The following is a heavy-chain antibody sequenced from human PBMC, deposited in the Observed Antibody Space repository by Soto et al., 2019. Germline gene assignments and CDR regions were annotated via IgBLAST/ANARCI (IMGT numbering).Heavy chain of an antibody. J-gene: IGHJ5*02. V-gene: IGHV4-59*06. CDR2: IYYSGST. Sequence: SETLSLTCIVSGGSISNYYWSWIRQPPGKGLEWIGYIYYSGSTYYNPSLKSRVTISVDTSKNQFSLKLTSVTAADTAVYYCARSVFPWGQGTLVTVSS. CDR3: ARSVFP. CDR1: GGSISNYY.